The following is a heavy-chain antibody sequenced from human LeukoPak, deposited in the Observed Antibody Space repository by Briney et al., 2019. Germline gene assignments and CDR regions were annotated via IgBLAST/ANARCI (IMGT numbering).Heavy chain of an antibody. CDR2: ISSSSSPI. Sequence: QAGGSLRLSCAASGFTFSSYTMNWVRQAPGKGLEWVSYISSSSSPIYYADSVKGRFTISRDNAKNSLYLQMNSLRAEDTAVYYCARDHLMYSGSYFYWGQGTLVTVSS. CDR1: GFTFSSYT. D-gene: IGHD1-26*01. CDR3: ARDHLMYSGSYFY. V-gene: IGHV3-48*01. J-gene: IGHJ4*02.